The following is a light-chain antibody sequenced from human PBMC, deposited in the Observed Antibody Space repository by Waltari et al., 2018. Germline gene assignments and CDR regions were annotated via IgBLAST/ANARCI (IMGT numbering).Light chain of an antibody. CDR2: DVN. CDR3: SSYTTGSTRYV. J-gene: IGLJ1*01. CDR1: SSHIGAYNF. Sequence: QSALTQPASVSGSPGQSITISCTGTSSHIGAYNFVSWYQKHPGKAPKVMIYDVNNRPSVVSSRFSGSKSGNTASLTISGLQAEDEADYYCSSYTTGSTRYVFGSGTKVTVL. V-gene: IGLV2-14*03.